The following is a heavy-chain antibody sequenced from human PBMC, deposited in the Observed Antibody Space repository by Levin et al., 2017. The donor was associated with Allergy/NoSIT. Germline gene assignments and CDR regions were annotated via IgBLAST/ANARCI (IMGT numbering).Heavy chain of an antibody. J-gene: IGHJ4*02. V-gene: IGHV3-23*01. Sequence: GESLKISCAASGFTFSSYAMSWVRQAPGKGLEWVSAISGSGGSTYYADSVKGRFTISRDNSKNTLYLQMNSLRAEDTAVYYCAKEGGEVSAAGFDYWGQGTLVTVSS. CDR3: AKEGGEVSAAGFDY. CDR2: ISGSGGST. D-gene: IGHD3-16*02. CDR1: GFTFSSYA.